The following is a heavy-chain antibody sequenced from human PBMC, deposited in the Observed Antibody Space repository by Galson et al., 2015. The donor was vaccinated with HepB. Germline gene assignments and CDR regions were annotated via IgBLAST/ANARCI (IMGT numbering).Heavy chain of an antibody. CDR2: ISNDGSNK. J-gene: IGHJ4*02. CDR1: GFSFSNYA. CDR3: ARDGGHSTGWSYYFDY. V-gene: IGHV3-30*04. Sequence: SLRLSCAASGFSFSNYAMHWVRQAPGKGLEWVTLISNDGSNKFFADSVSGRFTVSRDNSKNTLFLQMNSLRPDDTAVYYCARDGGHSTGWSYYFDYWGQGTLVAVS. D-gene: IGHD6-19*01.